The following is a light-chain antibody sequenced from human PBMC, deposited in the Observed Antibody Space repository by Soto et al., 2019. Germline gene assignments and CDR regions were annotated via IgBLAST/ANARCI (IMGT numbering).Light chain of an antibody. V-gene: IGLV2-14*01. CDR1: SSDVGAYNS. CDR3: SSFTSRSTPFV. J-gene: IGLJ1*01. CDR2: DVT. Sequence: QSVLTQPASVSGSPGQSITISCAGTSSDVGAYNSVAWYQQHPGKAPKLIVYDVTNRPSGVSNRFSGSKSGNTASLTISGRQAEDESDYYCSSFTSRSTPFVFGTGTKLTVL.